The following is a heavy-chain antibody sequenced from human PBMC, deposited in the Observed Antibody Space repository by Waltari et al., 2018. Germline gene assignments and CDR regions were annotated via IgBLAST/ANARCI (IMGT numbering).Heavy chain of an antibody. CDR3: ARELILTGFARGLLY. CDR2: TSSDGSHD. Sequence: QVQLVESGGGVVQPGRSLRLSCAASGFSFRSSAMHWVRQAPGQGLEWLASTSSDGSHDYYAESVKGRFSISRDNSNNTLYLQMNNLTVEDMAVYYCARELILTGFARGLLYWGQGTLVTVSS. V-gene: IGHV3-30*04. J-gene: IGHJ4*02. D-gene: IGHD3-9*01. CDR1: GFSFRSSA.